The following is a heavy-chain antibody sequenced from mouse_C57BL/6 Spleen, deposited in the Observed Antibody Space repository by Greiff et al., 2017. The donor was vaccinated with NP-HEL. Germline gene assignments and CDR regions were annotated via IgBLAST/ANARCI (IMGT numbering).Heavy chain of an antibody. CDR3: ARSYYGSSDAMDY. D-gene: IGHD1-1*01. CDR2: IYPGDGDT. CDR1: GYAFSSSW. V-gene: IGHV1-82*01. Sequence: VQLQQSGPELVKPGASVKISCKASGYAFSSSWMNWVKQRPGKGLEWIGRIYPGDGDTNYNGKFKGKATLTADKSSSTAYMQRSSLASEDAAVYFCARSYYGSSDAMDYWGQGTSVTVSS. J-gene: IGHJ4*01.